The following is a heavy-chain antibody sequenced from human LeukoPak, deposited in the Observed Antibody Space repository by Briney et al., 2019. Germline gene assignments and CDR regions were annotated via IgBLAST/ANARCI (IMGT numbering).Heavy chain of an antibody. CDR3: ARDQKGPFDY. Sequence: SQTLSLTCTVSGGSISSGSYYWSWIRQPAGKGLEWIGRIYTSGSTNYNPSLKSRVTISVDTSKNQFSLKLSSVTAADTAVYYRARDQKGPFDYWGQGTLVTVSS. CDR2: IYTSGST. CDR1: GGSISSGSYY. J-gene: IGHJ4*02. V-gene: IGHV4-61*02.